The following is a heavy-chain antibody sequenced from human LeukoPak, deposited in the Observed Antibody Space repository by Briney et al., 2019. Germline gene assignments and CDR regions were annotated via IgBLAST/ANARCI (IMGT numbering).Heavy chain of an antibody. V-gene: IGHV1-69*13. D-gene: IGHD3-22*01. CDR3: ARDSSTSTYYYDSSGYYYPNWFDP. Sequence: SVKVSCKASGGTFISYAISWVRQAPGQGLEWMGGIIPIFGTANYAQKFQGRVTITADESTSTAYMELSSLRSEDTAVYYCARDSSTSTYYYDSSGYYYPNWFDPWGQGTLVTVSS. J-gene: IGHJ5*02. CDR1: GGTFISYA. CDR2: IIPIFGTA.